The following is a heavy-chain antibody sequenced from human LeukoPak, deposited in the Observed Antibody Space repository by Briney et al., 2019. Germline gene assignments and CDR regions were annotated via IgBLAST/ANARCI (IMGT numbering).Heavy chain of an antibody. Sequence: PGGSLRLSCAASGFTFSSYAMHWVRRAPGKGLEWVAVISYDGSNKYYADSVKGRFTISRDNSKNTLYLQMNSLRAEDTAVYYCARISMPYYYYGMDVWGQGTTVTVSS. CDR1: GFTFSSYA. CDR3: ARISMPYYYYGMDV. CDR2: ISYDGSNK. J-gene: IGHJ6*02. D-gene: IGHD2-2*01. V-gene: IGHV3-30-3*01.